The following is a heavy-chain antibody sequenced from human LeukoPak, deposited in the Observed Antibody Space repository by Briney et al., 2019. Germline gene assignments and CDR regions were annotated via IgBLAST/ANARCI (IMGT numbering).Heavy chain of an antibody. D-gene: IGHD4-17*01. J-gene: IGHJ6*04. CDR1: GYTLTELS. CDR3: ATSTVTTYYYGMDV. CDR2: IIPIFGTA. Sequence: SVKASCKVSGYTLTELSMHWVRQAPGQGLEWMGGIIPIFGTANYAQKFQGRVTITADKSTSTAYMELSSLRSEDTAVYYCATSTVTTYYYGMDVWGKGTTVTVSS. V-gene: IGHV1-69*06.